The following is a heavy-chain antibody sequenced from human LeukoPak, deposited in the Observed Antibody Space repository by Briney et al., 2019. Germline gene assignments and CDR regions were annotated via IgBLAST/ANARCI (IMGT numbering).Heavy chain of an antibody. J-gene: IGHJ4*02. V-gene: IGHV3-21*01. CDR2: ISSSSSYI. D-gene: IGHD3-22*01. CDR3: ARDPYYYDSSGYYGEGFDY. Sequence: GSLRLSCAASGFAFSSYSMNWVRQAPGKGLEWVSSISSSSSYIYYADSVKGRFTISRDNAKNSLYLQMNSLRAEDTAVYHCARDPYYYDSSGYYGEGFDYWGQGTLVTVSS. CDR1: GFAFSSYS.